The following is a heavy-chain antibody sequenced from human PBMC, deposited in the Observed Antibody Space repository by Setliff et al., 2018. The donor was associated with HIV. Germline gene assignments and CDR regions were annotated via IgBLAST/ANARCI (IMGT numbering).Heavy chain of an antibody. CDR3: ARARYIVIRGDAGMDV. Sequence: SETLSLTCSVSGGSFSSDSYYWGWIRQFPGKGLEWIGSIYYSGSTYYHPSLKSRVTISVDTSKNQFSLKLSSVTAADTAVYYCARARYIVIRGDAGMDVWGPGTTVTVSS. D-gene: IGHD3-10*01. V-gene: IGHV4-39*07. CDR1: GGSFSSDSYY. J-gene: IGHJ6*02. CDR2: IYYSGST.